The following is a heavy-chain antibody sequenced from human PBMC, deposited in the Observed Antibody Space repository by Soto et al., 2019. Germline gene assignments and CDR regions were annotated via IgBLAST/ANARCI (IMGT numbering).Heavy chain of an antibody. CDR2: ISGSGGST. CDR3: AKLDYYDSSGYSY. Sequence: GGSLRLSCAASGFTFSSYAMSWVRQAPGKGPEWVSAISGSGGSTYYADSVKGRFTISRDNSKNTLYLQMNSLRAEDTAVYYCAKLDYYDSSGYSYWGQGTLVTVSS. J-gene: IGHJ4*02. D-gene: IGHD3-22*01. CDR1: GFTFSSYA. V-gene: IGHV3-23*01.